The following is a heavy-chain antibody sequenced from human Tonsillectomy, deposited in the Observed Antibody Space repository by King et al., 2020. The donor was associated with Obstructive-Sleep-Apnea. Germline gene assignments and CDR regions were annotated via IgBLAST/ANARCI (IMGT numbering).Heavy chain of an antibody. Sequence: VQLVESGGGLVQPGGSLRLSCVVSGFTFSSSWMAWVRQAPGKGLEWVANIEDNGREKSYVDSGRGRDTISRDNAKNSLFLQMTNLRAEDTAVYYCARHQDWKFEYWGQGTLVTVSS. CDR2: IEDNGREK. V-gene: IGHV3-7*03. CDR3: ARHQDWKFEY. J-gene: IGHJ4*02. CDR1: GFTFSSSW. D-gene: IGHD1-1*01.